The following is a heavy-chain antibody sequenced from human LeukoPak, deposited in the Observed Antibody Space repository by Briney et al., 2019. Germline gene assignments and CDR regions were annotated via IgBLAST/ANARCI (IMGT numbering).Heavy chain of an antibody. D-gene: IGHD4-23*01. CDR3: ARGPPASTVAYSYYYYMDV. Sequence: ASVKVSCKASGGTFSSYAISWVRQAPGQGLEWMGGIIPIFGTANYAQKFQGRVTITADKSTSTAYMELSSLRSEDTAVYYCARGPPASTVAYSYYYYMDVWGKGTTVTVSS. J-gene: IGHJ6*03. CDR2: IIPIFGTA. CDR1: GGTFSSYA. V-gene: IGHV1-69*06.